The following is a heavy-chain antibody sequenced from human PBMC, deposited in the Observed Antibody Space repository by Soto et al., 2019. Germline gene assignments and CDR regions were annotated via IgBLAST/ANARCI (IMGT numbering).Heavy chain of an antibody. D-gene: IGHD1-26*01. CDR1: GGSISSGGYY. J-gene: IGHJ5*02. Sequence: SETLSLTCTVSGGSISSGGYYWSWIRQHPGKGLEWIGYIYYSGSTYYNPSLKSRVTISVDPSKNQSSRKLSSVSAADTAVYYCTRVPPGLSCGSYVNWFDPWSQRTLVSGSS. V-gene: IGHV4-31*02. CDR2: IYYSGST. CDR3: TRVPPGLSCGSYVNWFDP.